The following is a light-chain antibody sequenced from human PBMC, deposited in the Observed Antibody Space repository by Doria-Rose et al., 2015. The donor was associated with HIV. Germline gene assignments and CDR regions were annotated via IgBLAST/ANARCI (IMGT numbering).Light chain of an antibody. CDR2: WAS. Sequence: DIRMTQSPESLGMSLVERATLNCKPNQSLLYTSKNYLAWYQQQPGQPPKLLIYWASTRQSGVPARFSGSGSGTDFTLTISSLEAEDVAVYYCQQYYDTPSFGPGTTVDIK. CDR1: QSLLYTSKNY. CDR3: QQYYDTPS. J-gene: IGKJ3*01. V-gene: IGKV4-1*01.